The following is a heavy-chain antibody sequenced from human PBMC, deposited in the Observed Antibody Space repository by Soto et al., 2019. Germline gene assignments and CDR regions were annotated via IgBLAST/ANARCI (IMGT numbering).Heavy chain of an antibody. CDR2: IDPSSGTT. D-gene: IGHD2-15*01. Sequence: ASVKVSCKPSGYSFSNFYVHWVRQAPGQGLEWMGIIDPSSGTTSYTQKFQERVTMTRDTSMSTVYMELRRLRSEDTAVDYCARGAVVVPNGLIAGMDVWGLGTTVTVSS. J-gene: IGHJ6*02. V-gene: IGHV1-46*01. CDR1: GYSFSNFY. CDR3: ARGAVVVPNGLIAGMDV.